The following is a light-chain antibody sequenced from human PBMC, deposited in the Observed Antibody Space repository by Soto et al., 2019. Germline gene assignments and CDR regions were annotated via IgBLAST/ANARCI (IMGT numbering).Light chain of an antibody. CDR1: QSISNTF. J-gene: IGKJ2*01. CDR3: QQYGASPIYT. Sequence: EIVLTQSPGTLSLSPGERATLSCRASQSISNTFLAWYQQKPGQAPRLLIYGASSRATGTQDRFSGSGSGTDFTLSISRLEPEDFAVYYCQQYGASPIYTFGQGTKLEIK. V-gene: IGKV3-20*01. CDR2: GAS.